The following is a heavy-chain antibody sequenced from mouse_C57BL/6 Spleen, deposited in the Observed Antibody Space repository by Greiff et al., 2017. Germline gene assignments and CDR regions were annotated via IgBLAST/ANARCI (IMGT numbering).Heavy chain of an antibody. CDR1: GYAFTNYL. J-gene: IGHJ2*01. V-gene: IGHV1-54*01. Sequence: QVQLQQSGAELVRPGTSVKVSCKASGYAFTNYLIEWVKQRPGQGLEWIGVINPGSGGTNYNEKFKGKATLTVDKSSSTSYMQLSSLTSEDSAFYFCSRSKLPYYFDYWGQGTTLTVSS. D-gene: IGHD2-1*01. CDR2: INPGSGGT. CDR3: SRSKLPYYFDY.